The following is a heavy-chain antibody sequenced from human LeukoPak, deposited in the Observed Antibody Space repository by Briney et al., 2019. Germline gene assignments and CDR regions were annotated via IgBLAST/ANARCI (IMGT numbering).Heavy chain of an antibody. CDR2: IYSTGST. J-gene: IGHJ4*02. CDR3: ARGIADPYSFDS. CDR1: GGSINFYY. D-gene: IGHD6-13*01. V-gene: IGHV4-4*07. Sequence: PSETLSLTCTVSGGSINFYYWSWIGQPAGKGLEWIRRIYSTGSTNYSPSLKSRVTMSVDKSKNQFSLNLSSVTAADTAVYYCARGIADPYSFDSWGQGTLVTVSS.